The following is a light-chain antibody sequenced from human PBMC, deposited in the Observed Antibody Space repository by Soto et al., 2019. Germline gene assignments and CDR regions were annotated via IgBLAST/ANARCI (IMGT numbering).Light chain of an antibody. J-gene: IGKJ1*01. CDR3: HQYFNLPWT. CDR1: QTVSRMY. Sequence: VLTQSSPTLYWSPRARATLSCRASQTVSRMYLSWFQQKPGQAPRLLIYGTSTRATGIPVRFSGSGSGTDFTLTISSLQPEDFAVYFCHQYFNLPWTFGEGTKVDIK. V-gene: IGKV3D-7*01. CDR2: GTS.